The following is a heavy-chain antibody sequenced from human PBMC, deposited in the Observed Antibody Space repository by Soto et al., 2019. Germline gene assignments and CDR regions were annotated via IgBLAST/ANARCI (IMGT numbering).Heavy chain of an antibody. J-gene: IGHJ4*02. CDR3: ARANGYYGSGSYYDDY. Sequence: AVKVSCKASGCTFSSYAISWVRQAPGQGLEWMGGIIPIFGTANYAQKFQGRVTITADESTSTAYMELSSLRSEDTAVYYCARANGYYGSGSYYDDYWGQGTLVTVSS. CDR2: IIPIFGTA. D-gene: IGHD3-10*01. V-gene: IGHV1-69*13. CDR1: GCTFSSYA.